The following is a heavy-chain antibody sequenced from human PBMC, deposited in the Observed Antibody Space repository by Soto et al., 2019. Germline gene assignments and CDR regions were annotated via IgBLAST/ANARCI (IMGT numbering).Heavy chain of an antibody. J-gene: IGHJ6*03. Sequence: TVSNHDIRRIRQTPGKGLEWVSVIYSGGSTYYADSVKGRFTISRDNSKNTLYLQMNSLRAEDTAVYYCARRAFDFPYYYYYMDVWGKGTTVTVSS. CDR2: IYSGGST. CDR1: TVSNHD. CDR3: ARRAFDFPYYYYYMDV. D-gene: IGHD3-9*01. V-gene: IGHV3-66*04.